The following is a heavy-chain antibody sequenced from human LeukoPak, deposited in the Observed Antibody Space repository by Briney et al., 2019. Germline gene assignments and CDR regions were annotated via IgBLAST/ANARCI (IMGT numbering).Heavy chain of an antibody. V-gene: IGHV4-34*01. Sequence: PSETLSLTCVVFGESFSGYYWSWIRQPPGKGLEWIGEINHSGSTNYNPSLKSRVTISVDTSKNQFSLKLSSVTAADTAVYYCARGIHYYDSSGYYYRIYYFDYWGRGTLVTVSS. CDR3: ARGIHYYDSSGYYYRIYYFDY. J-gene: IGHJ4*02. CDR1: GESFSGYY. CDR2: INHSGST. D-gene: IGHD3-22*01.